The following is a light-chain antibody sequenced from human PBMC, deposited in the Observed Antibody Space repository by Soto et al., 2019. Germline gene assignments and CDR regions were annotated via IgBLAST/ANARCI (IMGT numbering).Light chain of an antibody. Sequence: QSVLTQPPSASGTPGQGVTISCSGSISNIGSKTVKWYQQFPGTAPQLLIYSDDQRPSGVPDRFSGSKSGNTASLTVSGLQAADEADYFCKSYACSETYVFGSGTKATVL. V-gene: IGLV1-44*01. CDR2: SDD. CDR1: ISNIGSKT. CDR3: KSYACSETYV. J-gene: IGLJ1*01.